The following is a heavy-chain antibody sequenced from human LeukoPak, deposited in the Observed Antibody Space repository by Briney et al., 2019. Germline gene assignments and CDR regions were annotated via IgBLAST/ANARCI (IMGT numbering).Heavy chain of an antibody. CDR3: ASGRTDIVVVPATLRNYYFDY. J-gene: IGHJ4*02. CDR1: GGTFSSYA. CDR2: IIPIFGTA. V-gene: IGHV1-69*06. Sequence: PEASVKVSCKASGGTFSSYAISWVRQAPGQGLEWMGGIIPIFGTANYAQKFQGRVTITADKPTNTAYMELSSLRSEDTAVYYCASGRTDIVVVPATLRNYYFDYWGQGTLVTVSS. D-gene: IGHD2-2*01.